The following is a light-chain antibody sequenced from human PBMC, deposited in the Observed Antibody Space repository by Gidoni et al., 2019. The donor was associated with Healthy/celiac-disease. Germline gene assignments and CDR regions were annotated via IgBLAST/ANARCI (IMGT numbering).Light chain of an antibody. CDR1: QSLTSN. Sequence: EIVMTQSPATLSVSPGESATLSCRASQSLTSNLAWYQQKPGQAPRLLIYGASTRVTGIPARLSGSGSGTEFTLTISSLQSEDFAVYYCQQYNSWPPALTFGGGTKVEIK. V-gene: IGKV3-15*01. J-gene: IGKJ4*01. CDR2: GAS. CDR3: QQYNSWPPALT.